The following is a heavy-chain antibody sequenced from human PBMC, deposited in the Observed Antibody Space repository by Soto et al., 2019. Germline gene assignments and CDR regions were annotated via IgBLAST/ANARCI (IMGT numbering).Heavy chain of an antibody. CDR2: ISSSSSYI. J-gene: IGHJ4*02. CDR3: ARDQPGYSYGYGLGY. V-gene: IGHV3-21*01. CDR1: GFTFSSYS. Sequence: EVQLVESEGCLVKPGGSLRLSCVASGFTFSSYSMNWVRQAPGKGLEWVSSISSSSSYIYYADSVKGRFTISRDNAKNSLYLQMNSLRADDTAVYYCARDQPGYSYGYGLGYWGQGTLVTVSS. D-gene: IGHD5-18*01.